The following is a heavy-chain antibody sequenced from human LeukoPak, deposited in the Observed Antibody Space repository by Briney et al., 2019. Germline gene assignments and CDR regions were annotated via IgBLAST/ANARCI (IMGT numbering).Heavy chain of an antibody. J-gene: IGHJ4*02. CDR1: GFIFCGYE. CDR2: ICSSGSTK. V-gene: IGHV3-48*03. Sequence: PGGSLRLSSEGSGFIFCGYEMNWVRPAPGKGLEWGSYICSSGSTKYYADSVKGRFTISRDNAKNSLELQMKSPRAQDTAVYYCARVAYGSGSYTFDYWGEGTLVTLSS. CDR3: ARVAYGSGSYTFDY. D-gene: IGHD3-10*01.